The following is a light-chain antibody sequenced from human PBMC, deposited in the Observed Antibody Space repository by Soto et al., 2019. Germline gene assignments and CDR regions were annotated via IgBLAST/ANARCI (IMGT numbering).Light chain of an antibody. Sequence: DIQMTQSPSTLSTSVGDRVTITCRASQNTGTWLAGYQQKPGKAPNLLSYGSSTLQTGVPSRLGGSGSGSEFTLTITSLKPDDFATEYCQQYKTYPWTFGQGT. V-gene: IGKV1-5*03. CDR1: QNTGTW. CDR2: GSS. CDR3: QQYKTYPWT. J-gene: IGKJ1*01.